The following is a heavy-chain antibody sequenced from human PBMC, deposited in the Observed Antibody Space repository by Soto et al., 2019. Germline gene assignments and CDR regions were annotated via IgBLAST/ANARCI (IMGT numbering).Heavy chain of an antibody. CDR3: AAGAIFGVVPLDY. J-gene: IGHJ4*02. D-gene: IGHD3-3*01. Sequence: QLQLQESGSGLVKPSQTLSLTCAVSGGSISSGGYSWSWIRQPPGKGLEWIGYIYHSGSTYYNPPIXXRXTISVDRSKNQFSLKLSSVTAADTAVYYCAAGAIFGVVPLDYWGQGTLVTVSS. V-gene: IGHV4-30-2*01. CDR1: GGSISSGGYS. CDR2: IYHSGST.